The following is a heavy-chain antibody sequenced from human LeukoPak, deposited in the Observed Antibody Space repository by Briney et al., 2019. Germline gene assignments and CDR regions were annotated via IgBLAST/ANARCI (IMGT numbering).Heavy chain of an antibody. D-gene: IGHD3-9*01. CDR1: GGSISSSSYY. CDR2: IYYSGST. CDR3: AREPLNYDILTGYYSYGFDY. V-gene: IGHV4-39*07. Sequence: SETLSLTCTVSGGSISSSSYYWGWIRQPPGKGLEWIGSIYYSGSTYYNPSLKSRVTISVDTSKNQFSLKLSSVTAADTAVYYCAREPLNYDILTGYYSYGFDYWGQGTLVTVSS. J-gene: IGHJ4*02.